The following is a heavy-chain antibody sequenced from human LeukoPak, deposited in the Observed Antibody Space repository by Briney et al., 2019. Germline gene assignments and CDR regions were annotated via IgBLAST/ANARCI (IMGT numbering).Heavy chain of an antibody. D-gene: IGHD3-9*01. J-gene: IGHJ4*02. CDR2: ISGSGDNT. V-gene: IGHV3-23*01. CDR1: GFTFNSYA. Sequence: GGSLRLSCAASGFTFNSYAMSWVRQAPGKGLEWVSAISGSGDNTYYADSVKGRFTISRDNSKNTLYLQMNSLRAEDTAVYYCAKAGVLRYFDWLSYLDYWGQGTLVTVSS. CDR3: AKAGVLRYFDWLSYLDY.